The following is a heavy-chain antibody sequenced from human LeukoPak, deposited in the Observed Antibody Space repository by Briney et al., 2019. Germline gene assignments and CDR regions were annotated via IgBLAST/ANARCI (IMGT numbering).Heavy chain of an antibody. CDR1: GFTFSSYD. Sequence: GGSLRLSCTASGFTFSSYDMHWVPQDKGKGLEWVSAISTAGDPYYLGSVKGRITISRENAKNSFYLQMNSLRAGDTAVYYCAGQARPGAAEGAFDIWGQGTMVTVSS. CDR3: AGQARPGAAEGAFDI. D-gene: IGHD2-2*01. CDR2: ISTAGDP. V-gene: IGHV3-13*05. J-gene: IGHJ3*02.